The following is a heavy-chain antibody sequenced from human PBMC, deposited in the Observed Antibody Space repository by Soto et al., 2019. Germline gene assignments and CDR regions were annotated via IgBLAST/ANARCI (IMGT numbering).Heavy chain of an antibody. J-gene: IGHJ6*02. CDR3: ARDKLEMLWYYYGMDV. V-gene: IGHV3-21*01. Sequence: GGSLRLSCAASGFTFSSYSMNWVRQAPGKGLEWVSSISSSSSYIYYADSVKGRFTISRDNAKNSLYLQMNSLRAEDTAVYYCARDKLEMLWYYYGMDVWGQGTTVTVSS. CDR1: GFTFSSYS. CDR2: ISSSSSYI. D-gene: IGHD1-1*01.